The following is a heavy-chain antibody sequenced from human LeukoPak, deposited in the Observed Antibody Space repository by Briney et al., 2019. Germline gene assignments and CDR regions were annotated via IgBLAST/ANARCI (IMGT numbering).Heavy chain of an antibody. V-gene: IGHV4-61*02. D-gene: IGHD1-1*01. CDR1: GGSICSGSYY. J-gene: IGHJ6*02. CDR3: AIVDWNDAAGGMDV. Sequence: SETLSLTCTVSGGSICSGSYYWSWIRQPAGKGLEWIGRIYTSGSTNYNPSLKSRGTISVDTSKNQFSLKLSSVTAADTAVYYCAIVDWNDAAGGMDVWGQGTTVTVSS. CDR2: IYTSGST.